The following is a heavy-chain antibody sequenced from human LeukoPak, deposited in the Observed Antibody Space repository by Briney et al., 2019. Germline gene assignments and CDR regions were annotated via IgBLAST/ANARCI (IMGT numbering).Heavy chain of an antibody. Sequence: PSQTLSLTCTVSGGSISSGGYYWSWIRQHPGKGLEWIGYIYYSGRTYYNPSLKSRITISVDTSKNQFSLKLSSVTAADTAVYYCAGLVGRYSSGLYYYYFDYWGQGTLVTVSS. CDR3: AGLVGRYSSGLYYYYFDY. CDR2: IYYSGRT. D-gene: IGHD3-22*01. J-gene: IGHJ4*02. V-gene: IGHV4-31*03. CDR1: GGSISSGGYY.